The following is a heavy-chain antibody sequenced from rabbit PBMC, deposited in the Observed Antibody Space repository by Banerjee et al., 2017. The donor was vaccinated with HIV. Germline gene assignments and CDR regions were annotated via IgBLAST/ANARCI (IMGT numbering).Heavy chain of an antibody. J-gene: IGHJ4*01. Sequence: QQQLEESGGGLVKPGGTLTLTCKASGIDFSNHYYMCWVRQAPGKGLEWIACIYNGDGSTYNGSCGNGRFTISRSPSPNTMTLTITSTTATDTATSFCARDQRYYTYGSAGYAYNFNLWGPGTLVTVS. D-gene: IGHD6-1*01. CDR2: IYNGDGST. V-gene: IGHV1S43*01. CDR3: ARDQRYYTYGSAGYAYNFNL. CDR1: GIDFSNHYY.